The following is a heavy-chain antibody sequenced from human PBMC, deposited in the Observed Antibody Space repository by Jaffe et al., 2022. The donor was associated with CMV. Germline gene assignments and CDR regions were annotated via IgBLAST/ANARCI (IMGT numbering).Heavy chain of an antibody. CDR1: GGSFSGYY. V-gene: IGHV4-34*01. J-gene: IGHJ4*02. CDR2: INHSGST. Sequence: QVQLQQWGAGLLKPSETLSLTCAVYGGSFSGYYWSWIRQPPGKGLEWIGEINHSGSTNYNPSLKSRVTISVDTSKNQFSLKLSSVTAADTAVYYCARARMMQQLVLDYWGQGTLVTVSS. CDR3: ARARMMQQLVLDY. D-gene: IGHD6-13*01.